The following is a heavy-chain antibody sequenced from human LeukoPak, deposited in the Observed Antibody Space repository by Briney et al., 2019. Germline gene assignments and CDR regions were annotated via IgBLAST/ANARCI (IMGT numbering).Heavy chain of an antibody. V-gene: IGHV4-61*01. Sequence: SETLSLTCTVSSDSISSDSISSYYWSWIRQPPGKGLEWIGFIYYSGSTNYNPSLRSRVTMSMDTSRNQFSLKLNSVTAADTAVYYCARGGTMVLGYWGQGTLVTVSS. CDR2: IYYSGST. CDR3: ARGGTMVLGY. D-gene: IGHD3-10*01. CDR1: SDSISSDSISSYY. J-gene: IGHJ4*02.